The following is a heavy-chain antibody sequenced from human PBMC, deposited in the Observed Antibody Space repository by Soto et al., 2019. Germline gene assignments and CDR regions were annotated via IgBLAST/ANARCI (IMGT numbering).Heavy chain of an antibody. Sequence: PGGSLRLSCAASGFTFSSYEMNWVRQAPGKGLEWVSYISSSGSTIYYADSVKGRFTISRDNAKNSLYLQMNSLRAEDTAVYYCARAPSSGSFDYWGQGTLVTVSS. V-gene: IGHV3-48*03. CDR1: GFTFSSYE. D-gene: IGHD6-19*01. CDR2: ISSSGSTI. J-gene: IGHJ4*02. CDR3: ARAPSSGSFDY.